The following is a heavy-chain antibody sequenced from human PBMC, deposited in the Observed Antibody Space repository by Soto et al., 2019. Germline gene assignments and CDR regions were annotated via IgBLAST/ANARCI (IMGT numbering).Heavy chain of an antibody. Sequence: PSETLSLTCTVSGGSISSGDHYWSWIRQPPGKGLEWIAYISYSGSTYYNPSLTSRVTVSVDTSKNQFSLKLRSVTAADTAVYYCATLLYDSSGYPPWGQGTLVTVSS. J-gene: IGHJ5*02. V-gene: IGHV4-30-4*01. CDR3: ATLLYDSSGYPP. D-gene: IGHD3-22*01. CDR2: ISYSGST. CDR1: GGSISSGDHY.